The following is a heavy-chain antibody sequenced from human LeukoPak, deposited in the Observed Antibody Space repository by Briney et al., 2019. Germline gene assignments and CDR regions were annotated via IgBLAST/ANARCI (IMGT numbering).Heavy chain of an antibody. D-gene: IGHD6-13*01. J-gene: IGHJ4*02. CDR1: GYTSTTYG. CDR2: ISAYNGNT. CDR3: ARDADWQQLSPRIDY. Sequence: EASVKVSCKASGYTSTTYGISWVRQAPGQGLEWMGWISAYNGNTNYAQKLQGRVAMTTDTSTSTAYMELRSLRSDDTAVYYCARDADWQQLSPRIDYWGQGTLVTVSS. V-gene: IGHV1-18*01.